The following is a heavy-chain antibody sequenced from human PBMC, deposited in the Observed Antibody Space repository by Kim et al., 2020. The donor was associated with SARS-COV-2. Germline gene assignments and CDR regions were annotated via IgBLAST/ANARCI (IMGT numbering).Heavy chain of an antibody. J-gene: IGHJ4*02. CDR3: GGHDYVWGSYGY. D-gene: IGHD3-16*01. V-gene: IGHV4-34*01. CDR1: GGSFSGYY. Sequence: SETLSLTCAVYGGSFSGYYWSWIRQPPGKGLEWIGEINHSGSTNYNPSLKSRVTISVDTSKNQFSLKLSSVTAADTAVYYCGGHDYVWGSYGYWGQGTLVTVSS. CDR2: INHSGST.